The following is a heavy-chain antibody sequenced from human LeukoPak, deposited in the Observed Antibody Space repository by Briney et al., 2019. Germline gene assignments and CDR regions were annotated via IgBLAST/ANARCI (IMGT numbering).Heavy chain of an antibody. CDR1: GNYW. V-gene: IGHV3-74*01. CDR3: VSFYETN. CDR2: VNSDGSWT. Sequence: PGGSLRLSCAASGNYWMHWVRQAPGKGLVWVLHVNSDGSWTSHADSVKGRFTISKDNAKNTVYLQMNNLRTEDTAVYYCVSFYETNWGRGTLVTVSS. J-gene: IGHJ4*02. D-gene: IGHD2-2*01.